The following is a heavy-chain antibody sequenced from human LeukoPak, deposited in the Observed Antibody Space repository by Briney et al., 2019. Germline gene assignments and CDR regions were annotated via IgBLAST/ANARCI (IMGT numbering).Heavy chain of an antibody. CDR2: IDWDDDK. Sequence: SGPALVKPTQTLTLTCTFSGFSLSTSGMCVSWIRQPPGKALEWLARIDWDDDKYNSTSLKTRLTISKDTSKNQVVLTMTNMDPVDTATYYCARIREGLWLFDYWGQGTLVTVSS. J-gene: IGHJ4*02. D-gene: IGHD5-18*01. CDR3: ARIREGLWLFDY. CDR1: GFSLSTSGMC. V-gene: IGHV2-70*11.